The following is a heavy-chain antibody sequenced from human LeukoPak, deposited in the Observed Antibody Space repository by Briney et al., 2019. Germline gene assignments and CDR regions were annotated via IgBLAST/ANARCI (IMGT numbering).Heavy chain of an antibody. CDR1: GGSFSGYY. Sequence: KPSETLSLTCAVYGGSFSGYYWSWIRQPPGKGLEWIGEINHSGSTNYNPSLKSRVTISVDTSKNQFSLKLSSVTAADTAVYYCARSRLVRGGPDYWGQGTLVTVSS. CDR2: INHSGST. V-gene: IGHV4-34*01. D-gene: IGHD3-10*01. CDR3: ARSRLVRGGPDY. J-gene: IGHJ4*02.